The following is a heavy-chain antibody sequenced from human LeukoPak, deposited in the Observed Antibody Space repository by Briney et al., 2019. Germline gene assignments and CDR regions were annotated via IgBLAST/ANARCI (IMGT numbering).Heavy chain of an antibody. CDR3: ARNADTFFDS. V-gene: IGHV3-21*01. J-gene: IGHJ4*02. D-gene: IGHD5-18*01. CDR2: ISSSSSYI. Sequence: PGGSLRLSCAASGFTFSSYTINWVRQAPGKGLEWVSSISSSSSYIYYADSVKGRFTISRDNAKNSLYLQMNSLRAEDTAVYYRARNADTFFDSWGQGTLVTVSS. CDR1: GFTFSSYT.